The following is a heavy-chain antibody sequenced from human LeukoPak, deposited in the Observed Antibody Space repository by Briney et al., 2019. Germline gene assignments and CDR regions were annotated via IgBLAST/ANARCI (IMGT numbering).Heavy chain of an antibody. Sequence: GSLRLSCAASGXTVSSNYMNWVRQAPGKGLEWIGYIYYSGSTNYNPSLKSRVTISVDTSKNQFSLKLSSVTAADTAVYYCAGTTVRGNWFDPWGQGTLVTVSS. V-gene: IGHV4-59*02. D-gene: IGHD4-17*01. J-gene: IGHJ5*02. CDR1: GXTVSSNY. CDR2: IYYSGST. CDR3: AGTTVRGNWFDP.